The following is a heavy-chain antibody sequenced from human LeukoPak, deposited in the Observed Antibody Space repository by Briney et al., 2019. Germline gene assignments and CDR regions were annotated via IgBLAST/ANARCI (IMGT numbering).Heavy chain of an antibody. D-gene: IGHD4-17*01. V-gene: IGHV3-23*01. CDR1: GFTVSSNY. Sequence: GGSLRLSCAASGFTVSSNYMSWVRQAPGKGLEWVSVISGSGGSTYYADSVKGRFTISRVNSKNTLYLQMNSLRAEDTAVYYCAKENYGDSTGGRFQHWGQGTLVTVSS. J-gene: IGHJ1*01. CDR3: AKENYGDSTGGRFQH. CDR2: ISGSGGST.